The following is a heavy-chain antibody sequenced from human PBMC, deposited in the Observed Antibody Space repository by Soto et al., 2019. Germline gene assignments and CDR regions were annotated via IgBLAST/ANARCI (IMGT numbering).Heavy chain of an antibody. V-gene: IGHV1-2*02. CDR3: ARGGGSGWYKVYFFDY. J-gene: IGHJ4*02. CDR1: GYTFTGYY. D-gene: IGHD6-19*01. Sequence: QVQLVQSGAEVKKPGASVKVSCKASGYTFTGYYMHWVRQAPGQGLEWMGRINPNSGGTNYAQKCQGRVTMTRDTSISTAYMELSRLRSDDTAVYYCARGGGSGWYKVYFFDYWGQGTLVTVSS. CDR2: INPNSGGT.